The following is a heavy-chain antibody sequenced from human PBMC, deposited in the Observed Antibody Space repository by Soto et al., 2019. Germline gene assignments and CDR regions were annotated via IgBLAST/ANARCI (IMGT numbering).Heavy chain of an antibody. V-gene: IGHV2-5*02. CDR3: AHSRGHPLHTWINFDY. Sequence: SGPTLVKPTQTLTLTCTFSGFSLSTSGVGVGWIRQPPGKALEWLALIYWDDDKRYSPSLKSRLTITKDTSKNQVVLTMTNMDPVDTATYYCAHSRGHPLHTWINFDYWGQGTLVTVSS. CDR2: IYWDDDK. CDR1: GFSLSTSGVG. J-gene: IGHJ4*02. D-gene: IGHD1-1*01.